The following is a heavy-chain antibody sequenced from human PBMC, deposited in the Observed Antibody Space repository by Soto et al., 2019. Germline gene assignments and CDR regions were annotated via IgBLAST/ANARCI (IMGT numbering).Heavy chain of an antibody. D-gene: IGHD3-22*01. V-gene: IGHV1-69*13. CDR2: IIPIFGSA. CDR1: GGTFSNYT. CDR3: AFYDSGVSSKNY. J-gene: IGHJ4*02. Sequence: SVKVSCKASGGTFSNYTISWVRQAPGQGLEWMGGIIPIFGSARYTQKFQGRVTITADESTSTAYMEMSSLRSDDTAVYYCAFYDSGVSSKNYWGRGTLVTVSS.